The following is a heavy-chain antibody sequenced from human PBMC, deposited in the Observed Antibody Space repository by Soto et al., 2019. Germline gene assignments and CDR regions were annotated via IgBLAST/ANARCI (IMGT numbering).Heavy chain of an antibody. V-gene: IGHV1-69*13. J-gene: IGHJ6*02. D-gene: IGHD3-10*01. CDR1: GGTFSSYA. CDR2: IIPIFGTA. CDR3: ARGRGSGSYPPVINYYYYGMDV. Sequence: ASVKVSCKASGGTFSSYAISWVRQAPGQGLEWMGGIIPIFGTANYAQKFQGRVTITADESTSTAYMELSSLRSEDTAVYYCARGRGSGSYPPVINYYYYGMDVWGQGTTVTAP.